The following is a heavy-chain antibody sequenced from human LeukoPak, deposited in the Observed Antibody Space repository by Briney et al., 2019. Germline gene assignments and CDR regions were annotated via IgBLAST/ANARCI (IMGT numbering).Heavy chain of an antibody. D-gene: IGHD6-19*01. J-gene: IGHJ4*02. CDR2: IIPIFGIA. V-gene: IGHV1-69*04. Sequence: SVKVSCKASGGTFSSYAISWVRQAPGQGLEWMGRIIPIFGIANYAQKFQGRGTITADKSTSTAYMELSSLRSEDTAVYYCASLGSAAVAGLGTDYWGQGTLVTVSS. CDR1: GGTFSSYA. CDR3: ASLGSAAVAGLGTDY.